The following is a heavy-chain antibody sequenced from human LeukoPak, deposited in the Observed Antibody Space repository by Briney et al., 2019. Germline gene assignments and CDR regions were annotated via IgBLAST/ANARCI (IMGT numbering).Heavy chain of an antibody. Sequence: SETLSLTCAVYGGSFSGYYWSWIRQPPGKGLEWIGEINHSGNTNYNPSLKSRVTISVDTSKNQFSLKLSSVTAADTAEYYCARAGDDGYNYGHSNFDYWGQGTLVTVSS. CDR3: ARAGDDGYNYGHSNFDY. V-gene: IGHV4-34*01. D-gene: IGHD5-18*01. CDR1: GGSFSGYY. J-gene: IGHJ4*02. CDR2: INHSGNT.